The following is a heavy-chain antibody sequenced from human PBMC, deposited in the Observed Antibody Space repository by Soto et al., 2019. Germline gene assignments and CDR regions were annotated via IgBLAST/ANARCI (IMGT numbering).Heavy chain of an antibody. D-gene: IGHD3-10*01. V-gene: IGHV4-61*01. CDR1: GGSVSSGSYY. J-gene: IGHJ3*02. CDR2: IYYSGST. Sequence: QVQLQESGPGLVKPSETLSLTCTVSGGSVSSGSYYWSWIRQPPGKGLEWIGYIYYSGSTNYNPALKSRVTISVDTSKNQFSLKLSSVTAADTAVYYCAREGWFGEPYAFDIWGQGTMVTVSS. CDR3: AREGWFGEPYAFDI.